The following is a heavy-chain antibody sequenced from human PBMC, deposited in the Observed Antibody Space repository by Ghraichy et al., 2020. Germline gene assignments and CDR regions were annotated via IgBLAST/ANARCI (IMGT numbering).Heavy chain of an antibody. CDR1: GFTFSDYY. J-gene: IGHJ2*01. CDR3: ARISQNGDYEWYFDL. V-gene: IGHV3-11*04. D-gene: IGHD4-17*01. CDR2: ISSSGSTI. Sequence: GGSLRLSCAASGFTFSDYYMSWIRQAPGKGLEWVSYISSSGSTIYYADSVKGRFTISRDNAKNSLYLQMNSLRAEDTAVYYCARISQNGDYEWYFDLWGRGTLVTVSS.